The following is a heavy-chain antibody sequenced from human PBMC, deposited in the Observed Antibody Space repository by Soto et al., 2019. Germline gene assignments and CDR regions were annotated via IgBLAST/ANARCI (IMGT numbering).Heavy chain of an antibody. Sequence: GGALRLSCAASWFTFSSYAMSWVRPAPGKGLEWVSAISGSGGSTYYADSVKGRFTISRDNSKNTLYLQMNSLRAEDTAVYYCAKEYSGYDWERGFEYWGQGTLVTVSS. J-gene: IGHJ4*02. V-gene: IGHV3-23*01. CDR2: ISGSGGST. CDR3: AKEYSGYDWERGFEY. CDR1: WFTFSSYA. D-gene: IGHD5-12*01.